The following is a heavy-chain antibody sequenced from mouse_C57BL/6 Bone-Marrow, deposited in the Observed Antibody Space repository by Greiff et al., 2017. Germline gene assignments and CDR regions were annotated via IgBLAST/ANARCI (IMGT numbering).Heavy chain of an antibody. Sequence: VQLQQSGPELVKPGASVKISCKASGYSFTGYYMNWVKQSPEKSLEWIGEINPSTGGTTYNQKFKAKATLTVDKSSSTIYMQLKRLTSEDYAVYCCARLLRDWGQGTTLTVSS. J-gene: IGHJ2*01. CDR2: INPSTGGT. V-gene: IGHV1-42*01. CDR3: ARLLRD. CDR1: GYSFTGYY. D-gene: IGHD1-1*01.